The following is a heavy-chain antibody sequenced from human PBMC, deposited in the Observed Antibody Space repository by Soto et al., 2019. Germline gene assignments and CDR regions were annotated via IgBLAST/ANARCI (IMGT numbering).Heavy chain of an antibody. D-gene: IGHD3-16*01. V-gene: IGHV3-72*01. CDR1: GFTFSDHY. Sequence: EVQLVESGGGLVQPGGSLRLSCAASGFTFSDHYMDWVRQAPGKGLEWVGRTRNKANSYTTEYAASVKGRFTISRDDSKSSLYLQMNSLKTEDTAVYYCARASFMIRGIDYWGQGTLVTVSS. J-gene: IGHJ4*02. CDR3: ARASFMIRGIDY. CDR2: TRNKANSYTT.